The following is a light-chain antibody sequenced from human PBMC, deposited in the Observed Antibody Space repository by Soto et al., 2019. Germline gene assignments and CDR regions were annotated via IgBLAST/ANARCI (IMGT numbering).Light chain of an antibody. Sequence: DIQMTQSPSSVSASVGDRVTITCRASQGISSWLAWYQQKPGKAPKLLIYAASSLQSGVPSRFGGCGSGTDFALAISGMQPEDFGTYCCQLANSLGMTVRLGTRLEIK. J-gene: IGKJ5*01. V-gene: IGKV1D-12*01. CDR1: QGISSW. CDR2: AAS. CDR3: QLANSLGMT.